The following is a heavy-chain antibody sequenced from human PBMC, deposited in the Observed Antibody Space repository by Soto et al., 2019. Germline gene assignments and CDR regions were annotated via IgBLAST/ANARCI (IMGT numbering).Heavy chain of an antibody. CDR1: GGSISSGGYY. J-gene: IGHJ6*03. CDR2: IYYSGST. D-gene: IGHD2-2*01. CDR3: ARDSAPAAYYYYMDV. V-gene: IGHV4-31*03. Sequence: SETLSLTCTVSGGSISSGGYYWSWIRQHPRKGLEWIGYIYYSGSTYYNPSLKSRVTISVDTSKNQFSLKLSSVTAADTAVYYCARDSAPAAYYYYMDVWGKGTTVTVSS.